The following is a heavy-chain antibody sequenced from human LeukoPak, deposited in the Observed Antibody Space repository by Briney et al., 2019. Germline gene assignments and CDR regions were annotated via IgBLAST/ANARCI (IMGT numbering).Heavy chain of an antibody. CDR2: LTARGGCA. CDR1: GFTFHTYA. V-gene: IGHV3-23*01. J-gene: IGHJ4*02. CDR3: ATDFWSSHPLGF. Sequence: GGSLRLSCTASGFTFHTYAMAWVRQAPGKGLEWVSALTARGGCAYYADSVKGRCTISRHNPKLILSLQMSSLRVEDTAVYYCATDFWSSHPLGFWREGALVIVSS. D-gene: IGHD3-3*01.